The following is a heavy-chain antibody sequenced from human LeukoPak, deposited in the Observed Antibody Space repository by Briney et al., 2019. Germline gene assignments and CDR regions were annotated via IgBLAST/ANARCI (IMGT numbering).Heavy chain of an antibody. J-gene: IGHJ6*03. D-gene: IGHD6-13*01. Sequence: PSETLSLTCTVSGGSISSYYWSWIRQPPGKGLEWIGYIYYSGSTNYNPSLKSRVTISVDTSKNQFSLKLSSVTAADTAVYYCARDSRRRLIAAAGVYYYYYMDVWGKGTTVTVSS. CDR1: GGSISSYY. CDR2: IYYSGST. CDR3: ARDSRRRLIAAAGVYYYYYMDV. V-gene: IGHV4-59*01.